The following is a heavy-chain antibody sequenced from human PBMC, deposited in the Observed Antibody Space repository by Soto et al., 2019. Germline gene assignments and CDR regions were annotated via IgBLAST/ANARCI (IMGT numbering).Heavy chain of an antibody. J-gene: IGHJ6*02. CDR3: ARLGNSVFGAFYGMDV. V-gene: IGHV4-30-4*01. CDR2: IYYTGST. CDR1: GDSINNDDYY. Sequence: KPSETLSLTCTVSGDSINNDDYYWSWVRQPPGKGLEWIGYIYYTGSTYYSPSLKSRLTISLDTSKNQFSLKLSSVTAADTAVYFCARLGNSVFGAFYGMDVWGQGTTVTVSS. D-gene: IGHD3-16*01.